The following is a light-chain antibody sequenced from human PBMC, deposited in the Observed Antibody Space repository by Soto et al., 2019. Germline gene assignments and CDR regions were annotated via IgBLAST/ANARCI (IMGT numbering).Light chain of an antibody. CDR1: SSNIGAGYD. J-gene: IGLJ1*01. CDR3: SSYATNNGPSYV. CDR2: GNS. V-gene: IGLV1-40*01. Sequence: QSVLTQPPSVSGAPGQRVTISCTGSSSNIGAGYDVHWYQQLPGTAPKLLIYGNSNRPSGVPDRFSGSKSGTSASLTISGLQPEDEADYYCSSYATNNGPSYVFGTGTKVTVL.